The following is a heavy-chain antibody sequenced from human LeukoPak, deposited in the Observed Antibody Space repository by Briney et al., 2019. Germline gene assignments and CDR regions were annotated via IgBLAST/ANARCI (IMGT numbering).Heavy chain of an antibody. V-gene: IGHV1-8*01. CDR2: MNPNSGNT. CDR3: ARGGPYYYDSSGYFPFDY. Sequence: ASVKVSCKASGYTFTSYDINWVRQATGQGLEWMGWMNPNSGNTGYAQKFQGRVTMTRNTSISTAYMELSSLRSEDTAVYYCARGGPYYYDSSGYFPFDYWGQGTLVTVSS. D-gene: IGHD3-22*01. CDR1: GYTFTSYD. J-gene: IGHJ4*02.